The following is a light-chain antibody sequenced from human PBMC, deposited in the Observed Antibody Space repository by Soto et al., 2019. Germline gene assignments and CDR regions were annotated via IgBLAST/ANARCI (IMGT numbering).Light chain of an antibody. CDR1: QSINRR. V-gene: IGKV1-5*03. J-gene: IGKJ1*01. CDR2: EAS. CDR3: QQFHRYWS. Sequence: DIQMTQSPSTLSASVGDRVTINCQASQSINRRLAWYQQKPGQAPKLLIYEASTLHSGVPSRFSGSGSGTEFTLTISSLQPDDFATYSCQQFHRYWSFGQGTKVEVK.